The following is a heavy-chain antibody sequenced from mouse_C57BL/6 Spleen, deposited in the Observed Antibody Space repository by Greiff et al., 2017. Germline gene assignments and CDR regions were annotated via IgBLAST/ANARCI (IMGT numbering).Heavy chain of an antibody. CDR1: GYAFSSYW. D-gene: IGHD2-1*01. V-gene: IGHV1-80*01. CDR3: ARGNYGNYEDYFDY. CDR2: IYPGDGDT. Sequence: QVQLQQSGAELVKPGASVKISCKASGYAFSSYWMNWVKQRPGKGLEWIGQIYPGDGDTNYNGKFKGKATLTADKSSSTAYMQLRSLTSEDSAVYFCARGNYGNYEDYFDYWGQVTTLTVSS. J-gene: IGHJ2*01.